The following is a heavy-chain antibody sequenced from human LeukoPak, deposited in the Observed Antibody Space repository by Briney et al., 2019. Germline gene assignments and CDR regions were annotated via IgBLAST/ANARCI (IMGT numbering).Heavy chain of an antibody. Sequence: SETLSLTCTVSGGSISSYYWSWIRQPAGEGLEWIGHIYSTGSTNYNPSLKSRVTLSVDRSKNQFSLRLNSVTAADTAVYYCARADCSSTSCYDYFDYWGQGTLVTVSS. V-gene: IGHV4-4*07. J-gene: IGHJ4*02. CDR1: GGSISSYY. CDR3: ARADCSSTSCYDYFDY. D-gene: IGHD2-2*01. CDR2: IYSTGST.